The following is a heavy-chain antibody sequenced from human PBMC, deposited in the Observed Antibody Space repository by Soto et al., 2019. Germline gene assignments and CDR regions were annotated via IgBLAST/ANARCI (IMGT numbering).Heavy chain of an antibody. J-gene: IGHJ6*02. V-gene: IGHV4-34*01. CDR2: INHSGST. D-gene: IGHD3-10*01. Sequence: QVQLQQWGAGLLKPSETLSLTCAVYGGSFSGYYWSWIRQPPGKGLEWIGEINHSGSTNYNPSLKSRVTISVDTSKNQFSLKLSSVTAADTAVYYCARGSPYYYGSGSYYNSYYYYGMDVWGQGTTVTVSS. CDR1: GGSFSGYY. CDR3: ARGSPYYYGSGSYYNSYYYYGMDV.